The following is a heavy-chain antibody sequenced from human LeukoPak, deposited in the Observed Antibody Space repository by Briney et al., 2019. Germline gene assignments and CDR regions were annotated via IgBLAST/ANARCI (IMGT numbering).Heavy chain of an antibody. Sequence: GGSLRLSCAASGFTFSSYSMNWVRQAPGKGLEWVSSITSSSTYIYYADSMKGRFTISRDNAKNSLYLQMDSLRAEDTAVYYCAKDPKWELRGYYFDYWGQGTLVTVSS. CDR1: GFTFSSYS. CDR2: ITSSSTYI. J-gene: IGHJ4*02. CDR3: AKDPKWELRGYYFDY. D-gene: IGHD1-26*01. V-gene: IGHV3-21*01.